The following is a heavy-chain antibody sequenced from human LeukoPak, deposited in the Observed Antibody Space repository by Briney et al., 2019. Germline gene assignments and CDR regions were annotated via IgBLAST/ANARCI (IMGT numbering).Heavy chain of an antibody. V-gene: IGHV4-59*01. CDR1: GGSISTYY. CDR3: ARGYYFDY. CDR2: IYYTGST. Sequence: SETLSLTCTVSGGSISTYYWSWIRQPPGKGLEWIGYIYYTGSTDYNPSLKSRVTISVDTSKNQFSLNLSSVTAADTAVYYCARGYYFDYWGQGTLVTVSS. J-gene: IGHJ4*02.